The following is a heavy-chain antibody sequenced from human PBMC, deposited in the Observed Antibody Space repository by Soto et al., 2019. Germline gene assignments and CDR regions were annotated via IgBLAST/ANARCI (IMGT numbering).Heavy chain of an antibody. CDR1: GYTFTSYG. D-gene: IGHD4-17*01. J-gene: IGHJ4*02. CDR3: ARAQIPKEDMTTVTTPMGY. Sequence: GASVKVSCKASGYTFTSYGISWVRQAPGQGLEWMGWISAYNGNTNYAQKLQGRVTMTTDTSTSTAYMELRSLRSDDTAVYYCARAQIPKEDMTTVTTPMGYWGQGTLVTVSS. CDR2: ISAYNGNT. V-gene: IGHV1-18*01.